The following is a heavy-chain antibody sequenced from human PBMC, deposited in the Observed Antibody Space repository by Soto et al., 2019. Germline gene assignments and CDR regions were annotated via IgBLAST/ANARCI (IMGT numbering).Heavy chain of an antibody. J-gene: IGHJ3*02. CDR1: GGSISSYY. CDR3: ARVWGGAFDI. V-gene: IGHV4-59*01. D-gene: IGHD3-10*01. Sequence: PSETLSLTCTVSGGSISSYYWSWIRQPPVKGLEWIGYIYYSGSTNYNPSLKSRVTISVDTSKNQFSLKLSSVTAADTAVYYCARVWGGAFDIWGQGTMVTVSS. CDR2: IYYSGST.